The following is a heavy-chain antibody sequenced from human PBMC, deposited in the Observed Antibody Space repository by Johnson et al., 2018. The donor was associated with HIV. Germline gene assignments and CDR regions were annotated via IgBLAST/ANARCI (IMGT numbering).Heavy chain of an antibody. CDR1: GITVGTNY. Sequence: EVQLVESGGGLVQPGGSLRLSCAASGITVGTNYMSWVRQAPGKGLEWVSVIFSVGDVYYADSVKGRFTISRDNSKNTLYLQMNSLRAEDTAVYYCARGGYYDSSGSAFDIWGQGTMVTVSS. CDR3: ARGGYYDSSGSAFDI. CDR2: IFSVGDV. J-gene: IGHJ3*02. V-gene: IGHV3-66*02. D-gene: IGHD3-22*01.